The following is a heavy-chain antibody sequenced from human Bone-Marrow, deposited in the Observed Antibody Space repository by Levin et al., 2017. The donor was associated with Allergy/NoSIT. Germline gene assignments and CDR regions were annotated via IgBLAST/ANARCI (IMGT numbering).Heavy chain of an antibody. CDR2: IYYSGTT. CDR3: ARMDTALAPYFDY. Sequence: SQTLSLTCTVSGGSISGSSYSWGWIRQTPEKGLEWIGTIYYSGTTFYNPSLKSRVTLSLDTSKNQFSLRLSSVAAADTAVYYCARMDTALAPYFDYWGQGILVTVSS. J-gene: IGHJ4*02. CDR1: GGSISGSSYS. V-gene: IGHV4-39*01. D-gene: IGHD5-18*01.